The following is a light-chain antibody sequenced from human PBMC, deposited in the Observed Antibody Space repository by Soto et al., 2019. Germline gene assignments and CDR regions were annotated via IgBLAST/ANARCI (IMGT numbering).Light chain of an antibody. CDR1: QGISNY. J-gene: IGKJ3*01. CDR3: QSHDSAPPIS. V-gene: IGKV1-27*01. Sequence: DIQMTQSPSSLSASVGDRVTITCRASQGISNYLAWYQQKPGKEPKLLIYSASTLQSGVPSRFSGSGSGTDFTLTISSLQPEDVATDYWQSHDSAPPISFGPGTKVDLK. CDR2: SAS.